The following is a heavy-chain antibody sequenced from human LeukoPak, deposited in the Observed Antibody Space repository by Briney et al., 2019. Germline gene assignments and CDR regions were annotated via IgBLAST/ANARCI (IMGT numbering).Heavy chain of an antibody. Sequence: SETLSLSCGVYGGSFNGYYWSWIRQPPGKGLEWIAEISHSGNTNYNPSLKSRVTMSVDMSTKQLSLRLSSVTAADTAVYYCARCLIVTVAARGYRCYMDVWGNGTTVAVSS. D-gene: IGHD2-21*02. V-gene: IGHV4-34*01. CDR1: GGSFNGYY. CDR2: ISHSGNT. J-gene: IGHJ6*03. CDR3: ARCLIVTVAARGYRCYMDV.